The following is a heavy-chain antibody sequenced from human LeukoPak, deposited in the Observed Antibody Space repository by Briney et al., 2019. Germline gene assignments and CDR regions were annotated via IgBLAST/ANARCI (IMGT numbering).Heavy chain of an antibody. Sequence: SETLSLTCTVSGGSITSDYWSWIRQPAGKGLEWIGRIFTSGSSTYNPSLKSRVTISVDTSKNQFSLKLSSVTAADTAVYYCARHYYSSGSFEYWGQGTLVTVSS. CDR1: GGSITSDY. V-gene: IGHV4-4*07. CDR2: IFTSGSS. J-gene: IGHJ4*02. D-gene: IGHD3-10*01. CDR3: ARHYYSSGSFEY.